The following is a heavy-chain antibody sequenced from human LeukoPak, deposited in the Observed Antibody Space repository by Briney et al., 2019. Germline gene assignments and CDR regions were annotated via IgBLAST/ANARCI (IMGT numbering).Heavy chain of an antibody. D-gene: IGHD3-3*01. J-gene: IGHJ4*02. V-gene: IGHV4-59*01. CDR2: IYYSGST. CDR1: GGSISSYY. Sequence: SETLSLTCTVSGGSISSYYWSWIRQPPGKGLEWIGYIYYSGSTNYNPSPKSRVTISVDTSKNQFSLKLSSVTAADTAVYYCARIYYDFWSGYPIGNYFDYWGQGTLVTVSS. CDR3: ARIYYDFWSGYPIGNYFDY.